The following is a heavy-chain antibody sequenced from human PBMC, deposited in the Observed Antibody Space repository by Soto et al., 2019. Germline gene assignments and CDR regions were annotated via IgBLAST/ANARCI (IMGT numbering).Heavy chain of an antibody. CDR3: ARVVRGYTDCLSYFDY. CDR2: IKQDGSVK. CDR1: GFTFSSYW. V-gene: IGHV3-7*03. Sequence: GGLRLSCAASGFTFSSYWMTWVRQAPGKGLEWVANIKQDGSVKEYVGSVRGRFTISRDNAKNSLYLQIDSLRAEDTALYFCARVVRGYTDCLSYFDYWGQGILVTVSS. D-gene: IGHD5-18*01. J-gene: IGHJ4*02.